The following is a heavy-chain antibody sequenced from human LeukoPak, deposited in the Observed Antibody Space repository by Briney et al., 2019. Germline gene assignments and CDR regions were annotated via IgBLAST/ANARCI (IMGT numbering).Heavy chain of an antibody. CDR3: ARDIAVAPKWFDP. D-gene: IGHD6-19*01. V-gene: IGHV4-4*07. J-gene: IGHJ5*02. CDR2: IYTSGST. Sequence: SETLSLTCTVSGGSISTYYWSWIRQPAGKGMEWIGRIYTSGSTNYNPSLKSRVTMSVDTSKNQFSLKLSSVTAADTAVYYCARDIAVAPKWFDPWGQGTLVTVSS. CDR1: GGSISTYY.